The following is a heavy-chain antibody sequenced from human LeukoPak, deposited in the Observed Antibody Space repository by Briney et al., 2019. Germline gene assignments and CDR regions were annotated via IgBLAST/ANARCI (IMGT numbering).Heavy chain of an antibody. CDR3: ARDDSSGYRVGAFDI. CDR1: GGSVSSGSYY. D-gene: IGHD3-22*01. CDR2: IYYSGST. V-gene: IGHV4-61*01. J-gene: IGHJ3*02. Sequence: SETLSLTCTVSGGSVSSGSYYWSWIRQPPGKGLEWIGYIYYSGSTNYNPSLKSRVTISVDTSKNQFSLKLSSVTAADTAVYYCARDDSSGYRVGAFDIWGQGTMVTVSS.